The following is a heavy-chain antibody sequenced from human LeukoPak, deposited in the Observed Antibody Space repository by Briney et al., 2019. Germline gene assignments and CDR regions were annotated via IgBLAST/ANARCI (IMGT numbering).Heavy chain of an antibody. D-gene: IGHD2-15*01. CDR2: ITGSGTT. CDR3: ARDGPSRSPTSGWFDP. CDR1: GFIFKNYG. J-gene: IGHJ5*02. V-gene: IGHV3-23*01. Sequence: GGSLRLSCAASGFIFKNYGMSWVRQAPGKGLEWVSFITGSGTTYYADFVKGRFTISRDNAENTLYLQMNSLRAEDTAVYYCARDGPSRSPTSGWFDPCGQGTLVTVSS.